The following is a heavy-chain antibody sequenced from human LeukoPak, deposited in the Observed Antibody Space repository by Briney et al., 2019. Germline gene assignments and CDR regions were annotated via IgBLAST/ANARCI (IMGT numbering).Heavy chain of an antibody. CDR2: IYYSGST. Sequence: PSETLSLTCTVSGGSISSYYWSWIRQPPGKGLEWIGYIYYSGSTNYNHSLKSRVTISVDTSKNQFSLKLSSVTAADAAVYYCARVRSFYYMDVWGKGTTVTVSS. V-gene: IGHV4-59*01. CDR3: ARVRSFYYMDV. CDR1: GGSISSYY. J-gene: IGHJ6*03. D-gene: IGHD2-15*01.